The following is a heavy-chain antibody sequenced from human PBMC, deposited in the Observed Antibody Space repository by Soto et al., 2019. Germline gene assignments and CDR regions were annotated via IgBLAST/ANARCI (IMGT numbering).Heavy chain of an antibody. D-gene: IGHD2-21*02. CDR1: GYSFTKYW. V-gene: IGHV5-10-1*01. J-gene: IGHJ6*02. CDR3: ARHYLRRGGDCYYYGMDV. Sequence: PGESLKISCKGSGYSFTKYWISWVRQMPGKGLEWMGRIDPSDSYINYSPSFQGHVTISADKSINTAYLQWSSLRASDTAIYYCARHYLRRGGDCYYYGMDVWGQGTTVTVSS. CDR2: IDPSDSYI.